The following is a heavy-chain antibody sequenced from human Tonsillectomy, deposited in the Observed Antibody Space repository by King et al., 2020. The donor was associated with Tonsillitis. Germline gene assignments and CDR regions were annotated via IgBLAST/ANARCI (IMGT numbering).Heavy chain of an antibody. CDR2: IRYDGSNK. J-gene: IGHJ3*02. V-gene: IGHV3-30*02. CDR3: AKGRSAYYDILTGYYTPGAFDI. CDR1: GFTFSSYG. Sequence: QLVQSGGGVDQPGGSLRLSCAASGFTFSSYGMHWVRQAPGKGLEWVAFIRYDGSNKYYADSVKGRFTISRDNSKNTLYLQMNSLRAEDTAVYYCAKGRSAYYDILTGYYTPGAFDIWGQGTMVTVSS. D-gene: IGHD3-9*01.